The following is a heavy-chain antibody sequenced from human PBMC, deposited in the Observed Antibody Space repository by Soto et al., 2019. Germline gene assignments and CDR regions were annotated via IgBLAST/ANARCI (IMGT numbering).Heavy chain of an antibody. CDR1: GFTFSSYG. V-gene: IGHV3-30*18. CDR2: ISYDGSNK. D-gene: IGHD3-10*01. CDR3: AKTKEPTGSGKDDAFDI. Sequence: GGSLRLSCAASGFTFSSYGMHWVRQAPGKGLEWVAVISYDGSNKYYADSVKGRFTISRDNSKNTLYLQMNSLRAEDTAVYYCAKTKEPTGSGKDDAFDIWGQGTMVTVSS. J-gene: IGHJ3*02.